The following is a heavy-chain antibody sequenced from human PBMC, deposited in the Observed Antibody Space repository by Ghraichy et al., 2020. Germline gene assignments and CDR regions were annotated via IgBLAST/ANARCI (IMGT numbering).Heavy chain of an antibody. CDR1: GFTFSSYA. V-gene: IGHV3-23*01. D-gene: IGHD6-19*01. J-gene: IGHJ4*02. CDR2: ISGSGPAT. Sequence: GGSLRLSCAASGFTFSSYAMSWVRQAPGKGLEWVSAISGSGPATYYADSVKGRFTISRDNSKTTVDLQMASLKVEDTAIYYCAKGVYSSGRGHFDYWGQGTLVTVSS. CDR3: AKGVYSSGRGHFDY.